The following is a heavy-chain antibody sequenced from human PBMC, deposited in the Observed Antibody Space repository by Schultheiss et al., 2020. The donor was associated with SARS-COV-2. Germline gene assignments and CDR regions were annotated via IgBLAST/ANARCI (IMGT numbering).Heavy chain of an antibody. CDR3: ARGTGTYYYYYMDV. V-gene: IGHV4-34*01. Sequence: SETLSLTCAVYGGSFSGYYWSWIRQPPGKGLEWIGEINHSGSTNYNPSLKSRVTISVDTSKNQFSLKLSSVTAADTAVYYCARGTGTYYYYYMDVWGKGTTVTVSS. CDR1: GGSFSGYY. J-gene: IGHJ6*03. D-gene: IGHD7-27*01. CDR2: INHSGST.